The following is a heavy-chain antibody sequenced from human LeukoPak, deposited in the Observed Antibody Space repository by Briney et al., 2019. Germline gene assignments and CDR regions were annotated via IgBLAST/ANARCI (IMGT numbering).Heavy chain of an antibody. V-gene: IGHV4-59*11. J-gene: IGHJ4*02. Sequence: PSETLSLTCTVSGGSISSRYWSWIRQPPGKGLEWIGYIYYSGSTNYNPSLKSRVTISVDTSKNQFSLKLSSVTAADTAVYYCARDRYSYGYGYYFDYWGQGTLVTVSS. CDR3: ARDRYSYGYGYYFDY. CDR1: GGSISSRY. D-gene: IGHD5-18*01. CDR2: IYYSGST.